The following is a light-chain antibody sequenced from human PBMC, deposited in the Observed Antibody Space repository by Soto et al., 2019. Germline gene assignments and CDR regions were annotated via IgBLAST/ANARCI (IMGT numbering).Light chain of an antibody. J-gene: IGKJ2*01. Sequence: DVVMTQTPLSSPVILGQPASISCRSSQSLVHSDGNTYLNWLHQRPGQPPRLLIYKVSNRFSGVPDRFSGSGAGTDFTLQISRVEAEDGGIYYCMQATHYQPYTFGQGTKLEIK. V-gene: IGKV2-24*01. CDR3: MQATHYQPYT. CDR1: QSLVHSDGNTY. CDR2: KVS.